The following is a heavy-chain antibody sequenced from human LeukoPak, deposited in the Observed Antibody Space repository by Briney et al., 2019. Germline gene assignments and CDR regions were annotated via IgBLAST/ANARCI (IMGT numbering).Heavy chain of an antibody. Sequence: GGSLRLSCTASGFTFGDYAMSWARHAPGQGLEWIGFIRSKVYGETTEYAASVKGRFTVSRDDSNSLAYLQMNSLQTEDTAVYYCTRLVPYLDSWGQGTLVTVSS. CDR2: IRSKVYGETT. D-gene: IGHD6-6*01. V-gene: IGHV3-49*04. CDR3: TRLVPYLDS. CDR1: GFTFGDYA. J-gene: IGHJ4*02.